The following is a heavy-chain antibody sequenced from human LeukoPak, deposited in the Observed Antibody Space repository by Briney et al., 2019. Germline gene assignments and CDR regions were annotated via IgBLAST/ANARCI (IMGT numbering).Heavy chain of an antibody. D-gene: IGHD2-15*01. J-gene: IGHJ5*02. CDR3: ARHGSHGQDCSGGSCHWFDP. CDR2: IYYSGST. V-gene: IGHV4-39*01. CDR1: GGSISSSSYY. Sequence: SETLSLTCTASGGSISSSSYYWGWIRQPPGKGLEWIGSIYYSGSTYYNPSLKSRVTISVDTSKNQFSLKLSSVTAAYTAVYYCARHGSHGQDCSGGSCHWFDPWGQGTLVTVSS.